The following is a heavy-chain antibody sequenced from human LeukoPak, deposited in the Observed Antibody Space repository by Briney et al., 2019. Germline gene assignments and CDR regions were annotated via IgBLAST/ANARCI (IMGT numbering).Heavy chain of an antibody. Sequence: SETLSLTCTVSGDSISSYYWSWIRQPPGKGLEWIGYIYYSGSTNYNPSLKSRVTISVDTSKNQFSLKLSSATAADTAVYYCARGHYYGSGSYSKFDYWGQGTLVTVSS. V-gene: IGHV4-59*01. J-gene: IGHJ4*02. CDR2: IYYSGST. CDR1: GDSISSYY. D-gene: IGHD3-10*01. CDR3: ARGHYYGSGSYSKFDY.